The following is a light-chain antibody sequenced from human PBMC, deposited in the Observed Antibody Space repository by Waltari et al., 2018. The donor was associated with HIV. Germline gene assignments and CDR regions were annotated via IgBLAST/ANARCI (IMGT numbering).Light chain of an antibody. CDR3: QSAHSSHTI. Sequence: YDLTQAPSVSVYPGQTAKTTRSGAALPQHFVSWYRQRPGQAPLLIIFQDVDRPSGIPTRFSASTSGATATFAISEVQAKDEADYYCQSAHSSHTIFGGGTKLTVL. CDR1: ALPQHF. J-gene: IGLJ2*01. CDR2: QDV. V-gene: IGLV3-25*03.